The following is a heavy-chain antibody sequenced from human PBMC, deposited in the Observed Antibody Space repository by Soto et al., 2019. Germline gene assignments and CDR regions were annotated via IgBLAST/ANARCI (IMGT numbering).Heavy chain of an antibody. CDR2: INAGSGDT. V-gene: IGHV1-3*01. J-gene: IGHJ4*02. Sequence: QVQLVQSGAEVKKPGASVKVSCKASGYTFISYAIHWVRQAPGQRLEWMGWINAGSGDTKFSQKFQGRVTITRDTSASTAYMELGSLRSEDTAVYYCARGIRGGIYQLLSIDYWGQGTLVTVSS. CDR1: GYTFISYA. D-gene: IGHD2-2*01. CDR3: ARGIRGGIYQLLSIDY.